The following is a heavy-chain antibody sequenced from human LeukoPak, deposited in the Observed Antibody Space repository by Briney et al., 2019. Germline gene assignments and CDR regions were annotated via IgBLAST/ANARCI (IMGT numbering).Heavy chain of an antibody. V-gene: IGHV4-59*01. CDR2: IYYSGST. CDR3: VRELKVGNTGYYLDY. J-gene: IGHJ4*02. Sequence: SETLSLTCTVSGDPISKYYWSWIRQPPGKGLEWIGYIYYSGSTNYNPSLKSRVTMSVDTSKNQFSLKLTSVTAADTALYYCVRELKVGNTGYYLDYWGQGTLVTVSP. CDR1: GDPISKYY. D-gene: IGHD2/OR15-2a*01.